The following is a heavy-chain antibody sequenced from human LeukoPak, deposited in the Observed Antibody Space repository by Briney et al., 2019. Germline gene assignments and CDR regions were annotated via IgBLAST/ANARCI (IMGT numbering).Heavy chain of an antibody. CDR3: ARGVGSGWSDY. CDR1: GGSISGYY. V-gene: IGHV4-59*01. D-gene: IGHD6-19*01. CDR2: IHSSGST. J-gene: IGHJ4*02. Sequence: SETLSLTCTVSGGSISGYYWTWIRQPPGKGLEWIGYIHSSGSTNYTPSLKSRVTMSIDTSKYQFSLMLSSVTAADTAVYYCARGVGSGWSDYWGQGTLVTVSS.